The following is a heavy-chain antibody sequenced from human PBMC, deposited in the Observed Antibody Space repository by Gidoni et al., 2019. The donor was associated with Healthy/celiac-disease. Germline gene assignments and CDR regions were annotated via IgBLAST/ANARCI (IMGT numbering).Heavy chain of an antibody. CDR3: ARRSSGWLNWFDP. D-gene: IGHD6-19*01. J-gene: IGHJ5*02. V-gene: IGHV4-39*01. CDR1: GGSISSSRSY. CDR2: IYYSGST. Sequence: QLQLQESGPGLVKPPEPLSLTCTVPGGSISSSRSYWGWNRQPPGQGLEWIGSIYYSGSTYYNPSLKGPVTISVDTSKNQFSLKLSSVTAADTAVYYCARRSSGWLNWFDPWGQGTLVTVSS.